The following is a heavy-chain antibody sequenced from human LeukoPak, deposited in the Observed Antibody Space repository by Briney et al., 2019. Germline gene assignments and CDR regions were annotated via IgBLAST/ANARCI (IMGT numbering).Heavy chain of an antibody. CDR1: GGSFSGYY. D-gene: IGHD3-3*01. V-gene: IGHV4-34*01. CDR3: ARGGFWSGYYTGRGYNWFDP. CDR2: INHSGST. Sequence: SETLSLTCAVYGGSFSGYYWSWIRQPPGKGLEWIGEINHSGSTNYNPSLKSRVTISVDTSKNQFSLKLSSVTAADTAVYYCARGGFWSGYYTGRGYNWFDPWGQGTLVTVSS. J-gene: IGHJ5*02.